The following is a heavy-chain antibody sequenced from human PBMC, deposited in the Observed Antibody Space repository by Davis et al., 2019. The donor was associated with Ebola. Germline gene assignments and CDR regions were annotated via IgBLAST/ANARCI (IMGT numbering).Heavy chain of an antibody. CDR3: ARASFGYNSGWYADY. CDR2: VYGGNGNT. CDR1: GFTLPKYA. D-gene: IGHD6-19*01. Sequence: ASVQVSCKASGFTLPKYAIHWLRQAPGQRLEWMGWVYGGNGNTKYSQRFQGSVTITTDTSASTSYFDLTSLRSDDTAVFYCARASFGYNSGWYADYWGPGSLVTVSS. J-gene: IGHJ4*02. V-gene: IGHV1-3*01.